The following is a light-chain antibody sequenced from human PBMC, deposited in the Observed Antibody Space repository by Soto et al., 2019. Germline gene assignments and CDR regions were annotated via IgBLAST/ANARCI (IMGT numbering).Light chain of an antibody. V-gene: IGLV2-14*01. Sequence: SVLTHPASVSGSPGQSITISCTGTSSDVGGYNYVSWFQHHPGKAPKLIIYEVSYRPSGVSNRFSGSKSGDTASLTISGLQAEDEADYYCSSFTNTITRYAFGTGTKVTVL. CDR3: SSFTNTITRYA. CDR2: EVS. CDR1: SSDVGGYNY. J-gene: IGLJ1*01.